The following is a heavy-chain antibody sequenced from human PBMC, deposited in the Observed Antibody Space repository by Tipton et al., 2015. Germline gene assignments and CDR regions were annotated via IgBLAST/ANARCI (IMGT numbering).Heavy chain of an antibody. J-gene: IGHJ6*02. V-gene: IGHV4-39*07. CDR2: IYYSGNT. Sequence: TLSLTCTVSGGSISSGGYYWSWIRQPPGKGLEWIGSIYYSGNTYYNPSLKSRVTISVDTAKNQFSLKLTSVTAADTAVYYCARSYCSGGSCYYYYGMDVWGQGTTVTVSS. CDR3: ARSYCSGGSCYYYYGMDV. D-gene: IGHD2-15*01. CDR1: GGSISSGGYY.